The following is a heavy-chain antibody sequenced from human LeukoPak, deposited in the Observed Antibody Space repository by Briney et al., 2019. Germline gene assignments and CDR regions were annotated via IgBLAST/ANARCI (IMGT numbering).Heavy chain of an antibody. Sequence: PSETLSLTCTVSGGSISPYYWTWIRQPPEKGLEWIGYIYYTGNADYNPSLKSRVTMSLDSSRKQFSLRLSSVTAADSAVYYCVRGRSTGTIDYWGQGTLVTVSS. J-gene: IGHJ4*02. CDR1: GGSISPYY. CDR3: VRGRSTGTIDY. V-gene: IGHV4-59*08. CDR2: IYYTGNA. D-gene: IGHD1-26*01.